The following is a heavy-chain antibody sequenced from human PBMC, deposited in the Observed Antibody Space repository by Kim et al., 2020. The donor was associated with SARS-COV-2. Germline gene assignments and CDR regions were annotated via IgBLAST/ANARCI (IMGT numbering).Heavy chain of an antibody. V-gene: IGHV3-30*04. Sequence: GGSLRLSCPAFHNYAMHWVRQAPGKGLEWVAVISYSGLNEYYSDSVKGRFNISRDNSKNTLYLQMNTLRPEDTAVYYCARDLGWNYGMDVWGQGTTVTVSS. CDR3: ARDLGWNYGMDV. CDR2: ISYSGLNE. D-gene: IGHD6-19*01. J-gene: IGHJ6*02. CDR1: HNYA.